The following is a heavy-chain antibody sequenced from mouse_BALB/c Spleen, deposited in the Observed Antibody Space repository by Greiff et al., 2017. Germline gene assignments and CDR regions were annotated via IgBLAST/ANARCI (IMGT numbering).Heavy chain of an antibody. CDR3: ARDGNWDYYAMDY. CDR1: GYSITSDYA. J-gene: IGHJ4*01. CDR2: ISYSGST. Sequence: VQLKESGPGLVKPSQSLSLTCTVTGYSITSDYAWNWIRQFPGNKLEWMGYISYSGSTSYNPSLKSRISITRDTSKNQFFLQLNSVTTEDTATYYCARDGNWDYYAMDYWGQGTSVTVSS. V-gene: IGHV3-2*02. D-gene: IGHD4-1*01.